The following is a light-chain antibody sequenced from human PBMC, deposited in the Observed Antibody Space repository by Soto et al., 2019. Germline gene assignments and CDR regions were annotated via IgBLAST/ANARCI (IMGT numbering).Light chain of an antibody. CDR2: DVS. CDR3: SSYTSSSTVV. CDR1: SSDVGGYNY. V-gene: IGLV2-14*03. Sequence: QSALTQPASVSGSPGQSITISCNGTSSDVGGYNYVSWYQQHPGKVPKLMIYDVSNRPSGVSNRFSGSKSGNTASLTISGLQAEDEAGYYCSSYTSSSTVVFGGGTKLTV. J-gene: IGLJ2*01.